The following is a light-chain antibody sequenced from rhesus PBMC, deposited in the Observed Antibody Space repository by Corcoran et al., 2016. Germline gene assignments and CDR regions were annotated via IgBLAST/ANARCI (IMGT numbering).Light chain of an antibody. Sequence: DIQMTQSPSSLSASVGDRVTITCRASQGITNDLAWYQQKPGETPKLLIYEASSLKSGIPSRFSGSGSGTDFTLTISSLQPKDFATYYCQHYYSTPFTFGPGTKLDIK. CDR3: QHYYSTPFT. V-gene: IGKV1S17*01. J-gene: IGKJ3*01. CDR1: QGITND. CDR2: EAS.